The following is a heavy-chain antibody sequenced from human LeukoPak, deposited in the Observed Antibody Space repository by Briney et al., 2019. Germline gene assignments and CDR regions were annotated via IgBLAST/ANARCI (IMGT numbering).Heavy chain of an antibody. J-gene: IGHJ4*02. CDR1: GGSISSGDYY. Sequence: SQTLSLTCTVSGGSISSGDYYWSWIRQPPGKGLEWIGYSYNSGCTNCNPSLESRVTISVDTSKNQFSLKLSSVTAADTAVYYRARDNWGSLDYWGQGILVTVSS. CDR3: ARDNWGSLDY. CDR2: SYNSGCT. D-gene: IGHD7-27*01. V-gene: IGHV4-61*08.